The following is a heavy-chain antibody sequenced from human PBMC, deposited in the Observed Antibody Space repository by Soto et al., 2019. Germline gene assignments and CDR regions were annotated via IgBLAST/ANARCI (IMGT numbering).Heavy chain of an antibody. CDR1: GFTFSSYT. CDR3: ARDITFAVAANLLYYYYYYGMDV. CDR2: IGTSSSYI. D-gene: IGHD6-13*01. V-gene: IGHV3-21*01. Sequence: GGSLRLSCAASGFTFSSYTMNWVRQAPGRGLEWVSSIGTSSSYIYYADSVKGRFTISRDNAKNSLFLQMNSLRAEDTAVYYCARDITFAVAANLLYYYYYYGMDVWGQGTTVTVSS. J-gene: IGHJ6*02.